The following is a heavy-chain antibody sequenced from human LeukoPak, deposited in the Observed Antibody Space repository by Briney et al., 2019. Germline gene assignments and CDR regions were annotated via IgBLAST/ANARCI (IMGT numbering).Heavy chain of an antibody. CDR1: GFTFSTYA. D-gene: IGHD2-2*01. CDR3: ARYGVSSRTSYIDY. CDR2: ITSDSTYI. J-gene: IGHJ4*02. V-gene: IGHV3-21*01. Sequence: SGGSLRLSCAASGFTFSTYAMNWVRQAPGEGLEWVSCITSDSTYIYYADSVKGRFTISRDNAKNSLYLQMNSLRAEDTAVYYCARYGVSSRTSYIDYWGQGTLVTVS.